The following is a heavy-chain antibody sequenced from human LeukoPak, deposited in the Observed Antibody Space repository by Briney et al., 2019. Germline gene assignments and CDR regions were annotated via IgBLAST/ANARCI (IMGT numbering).Heavy chain of an antibody. CDR2: INSDGSST. J-gene: IGHJ6*02. D-gene: IGHD2-21*01. V-gene: IGHV3-74*01. Sequence: GGSLRLSCAASGFTFSSYWMHWVRQAPGKGLVWVSRINSDGSSTSYADSVKGRFTISRDNAKNTLYLQMNSLRAEDTAVYYCARGGEGYGMDVWGQGTTVTVSS. CDR1: GFTFSSYW. CDR3: ARGGEGYGMDV.